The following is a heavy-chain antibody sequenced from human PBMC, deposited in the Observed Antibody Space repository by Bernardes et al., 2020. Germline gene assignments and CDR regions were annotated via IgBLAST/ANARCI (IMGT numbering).Heavy chain of an antibody. CDR1: GYPFPSYV. D-gene: IGHD3-16*02. CDR2: ISAYNGNT. J-gene: IGHJ4*02. V-gene: IGHV1-18*01. Sequence: ASVKVSCKASGYPFPSYVISWLRQAPGKVLEWMGWISAYNGNTNYAQKLQVRVTMTTDTSTSTAYMELRSLRSDDTAVYYCARDYSYYDYIWGSYRDGRFDYWGQGTLVTVSS. CDR3: ARDYSYYDYIWGSYRDGRFDY.